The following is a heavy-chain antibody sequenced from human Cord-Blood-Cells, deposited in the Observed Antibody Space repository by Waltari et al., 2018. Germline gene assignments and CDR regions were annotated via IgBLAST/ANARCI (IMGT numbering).Heavy chain of an antibody. Sequence: QVQLQQWGAGLLKPSETLSLTCAVYGGSFSGYYWSWIRQPPGKGLEWIGEINQGGITNNNPSLKSRLTNSVDTSKNQFSLQLSSVTAADTAVYYCARGRRLRITMVRGVINWFDPWGQGTLVTVSS. V-gene: IGHV4-34*01. D-gene: IGHD3-10*01. CDR2: INQGGIT. CDR3: ARGRRLRITMVRGVINWFDP. CDR1: GGSFSGYY. J-gene: IGHJ5*02.